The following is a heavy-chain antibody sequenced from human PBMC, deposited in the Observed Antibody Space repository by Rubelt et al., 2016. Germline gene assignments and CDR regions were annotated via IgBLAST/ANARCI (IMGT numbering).Heavy chain of an antibody. Sequence: QVQLQQWGAGLLKPSETLSLTCAVYGGSFSGYYWSWIRQPPGKGLEWIGEINHSGSTNYNPSLKSRVTISVYTSKSQFSRKLSAVTAAETAVYYCARGLARAAAAPRRLWFDPWGQGTLVTVSS. CDR3: ARGLARAAAAPRRLWFDP. J-gene: IGHJ5*02. CDR2: INHSGST. CDR1: GGSFSGYY. V-gene: IGHV4-34*01. D-gene: IGHD6-25*01.